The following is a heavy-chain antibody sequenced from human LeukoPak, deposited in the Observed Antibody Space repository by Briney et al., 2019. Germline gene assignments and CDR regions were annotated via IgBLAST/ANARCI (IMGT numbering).Heavy chain of an antibody. V-gene: IGHV3-7*01. CDR1: GFTFSSYW. Sequence: GGSLRLSCAASGFTFSSYWMSWVRQAPGKGLEWVANIKQDGSEKYYVDSVKGRFTISRDNAKNSLYLQMNSLRAEDTAVYYCARDQRDVRYFDWLLSSNDAFDIWGQGTMVTVSS. J-gene: IGHJ3*02. D-gene: IGHD3-9*01. CDR2: IKQDGSEK. CDR3: ARDQRDVRYFDWLLSSNDAFDI.